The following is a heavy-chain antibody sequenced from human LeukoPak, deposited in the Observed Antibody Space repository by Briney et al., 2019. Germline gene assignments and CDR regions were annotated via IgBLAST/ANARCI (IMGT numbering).Heavy chain of an antibody. Sequence: SVKVSCKPSGYTFTSYGLSWVRQAPGQGLEWMGRIIPILGIANYAQKFQGRVTITADKSTSTAYMELSSLRSEDTAVYYCARMVGATAGLDYWGQGTLVTVSS. CDR2: IIPILGIA. CDR1: GYTFTSYG. CDR3: ARMVGATAGLDY. J-gene: IGHJ4*02. V-gene: IGHV1-69*04. D-gene: IGHD1-26*01.